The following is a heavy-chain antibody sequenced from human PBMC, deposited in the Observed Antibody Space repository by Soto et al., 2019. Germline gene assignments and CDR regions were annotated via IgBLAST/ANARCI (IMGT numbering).Heavy chain of an antibody. V-gene: IGHV4-61*01. CDR3: ARVVGYYDSSGQSSWYFDL. CDR2: IYYSGST. Sequence: QVQLQESGPGLVKPSETLSLTCTVSGGSVSSGSYYWSWIRQPPGKGLEWIGHIYYSGSTNYKPPLKSGAPISGDTSTHRFSRKLTSVTAADTAVYYCARVVGYYDSSGQSSWYFDLWGRGTLVTVSS. D-gene: IGHD3-22*01. J-gene: IGHJ2*01. CDR1: GGSVSSGSYY.